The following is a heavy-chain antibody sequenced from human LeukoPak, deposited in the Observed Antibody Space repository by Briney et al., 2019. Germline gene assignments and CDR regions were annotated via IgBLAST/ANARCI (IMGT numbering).Heavy chain of an antibody. CDR3: ARWSVTSAFYFDY. D-gene: IGHD4-23*01. V-gene: IGHV4-39*07. J-gene: IGHJ4*02. CDR2: IYYSGST. Sequence: PSETLSLTCTVSSGSISSSSYYWGWICQPPGKGLEWIGSIYYSGSTYYNPSLQSRVTILVDTSKNQFSLKLSSVTAADTAVYYCARWSVTSAFYFDYWGQGTLVTVSS. CDR1: SGSISSSSYY.